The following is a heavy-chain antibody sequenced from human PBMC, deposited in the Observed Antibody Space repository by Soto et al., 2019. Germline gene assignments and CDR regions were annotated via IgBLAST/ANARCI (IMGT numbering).Heavy chain of an antibody. J-gene: IGHJ4*02. D-gene: IGHD3-22*01. CDR2: IIPIFGTA. V-gene: IGHV1-69*13. CDR3: ARRGYDSSGYSDHESDY. CDR1: GGTFSSYA. Sequence: ASVKVSCKASGGTFSSYAISWVRQAPGQGLEWMGGIIPIFGTANYAQKFQGRVTITADESTSTAYMELSSLRSEDTAVYYCARRGYDSSGYSDHESDYWGQGTLVTVSS.